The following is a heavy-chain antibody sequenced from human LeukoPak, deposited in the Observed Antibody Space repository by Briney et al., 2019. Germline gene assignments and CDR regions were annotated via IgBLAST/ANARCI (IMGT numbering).Heavy chain of an antibody. D-gene: IGHD6-13*01. CDR3: ARGQYSSSWYEDY. V-gene: IGHV4-59*01. CDR2: IYYSGST. J-gene: IGHJ4*02. Sequence: SETLSLTCTVSGGSISSYYWSWIQQPPGKGLEWIGYIYYSGSTNYNPSLKSRVTISVDTSKNQFSLKLSSVTAADTAVYYCARGQYSSSWYEDYWGQGTLVTVSS. CDR1: GGSISSYY.